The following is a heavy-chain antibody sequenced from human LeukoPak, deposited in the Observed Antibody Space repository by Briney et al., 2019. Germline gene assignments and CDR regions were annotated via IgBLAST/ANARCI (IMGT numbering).Heavy chain of an antibody. Sequence: SETLSLTCTVSGYSISSGYYWGWIRQPPGKGLEWIGSIYHSGSTNYNPSLKSRVTMSVDTSKNQFSLKLSSVTAADTAVYYCARDSSAGLITIFGVVSQSDAFDIWGQGTMVTVSS. CDR2: IYHSGST. J-gene: IGHJ3*02. V-gene: IGHV4-38-2*02. CDR1: GYSISSGYY. D-gene: IGHD3-3*01. CDR3: ARDSSAGLITIFGVVSQSDAFDI.